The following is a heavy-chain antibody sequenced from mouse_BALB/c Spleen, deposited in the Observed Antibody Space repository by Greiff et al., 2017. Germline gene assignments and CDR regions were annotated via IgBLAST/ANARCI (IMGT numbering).Heavy chain of an antibody. D-gene: IGHD2-3*01. CDR1: GFNIKDTY. CDR3: ARIHYDGYYRPWFAY. V-gene: IGHV14-3*02. Sequence: EVQLQQSGAELVKPGASVKLSCTASGFNIKDTYMHWVKQRPEQGLEWIGRIDPANGNTKYDPKFQGKATITADTSSNTAYLQLSSLTSEDTAVYYCARIHYDGYYRPWFAYWGQGTLVTVSA. CDR2: IDPANGNT. J-gene: IGHJ3*01.